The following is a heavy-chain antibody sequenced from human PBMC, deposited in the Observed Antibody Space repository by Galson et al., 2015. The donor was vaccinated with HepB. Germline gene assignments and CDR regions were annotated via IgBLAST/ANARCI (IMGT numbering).Heavy chain of an antibody. CDR3: ATVYYDSSGYYYHYFDY. CDR1: GYTLTELS. CDR2: FDPEDGET. D-gene: IGHD3-22*01. Sequence: SVKVSCKVSGYTLTELSMHWVRQAPGKGLEWMGGFDPEDGETIYAQKFQGRVTMTEDTSTDTAYMELSSLRSEDTAVYYCATVYYDSSGYYYHYFDYWGQGTLVTVSS. V-gene: IGHV1-24*01. J-gene: IGHJ4*02.